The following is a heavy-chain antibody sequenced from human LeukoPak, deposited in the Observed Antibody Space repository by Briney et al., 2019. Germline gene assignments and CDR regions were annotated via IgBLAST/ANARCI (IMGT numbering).Heavy chain of an antibody. CDR1: GYSFTTYW. D-gene: IGHD2-2*01. CDR2: IYPGDSDN. J-gene: IGHJ5*02. CDR3: ARHGGGYCRSTSCYLFDP. Sequence: GESLKISCKVSGYSFTTYWIGWVRQTPGKGLEWMGIIYPGDSDNRYSPSFQGQVTISADKSISTAYLQWSSLKASDTAMYYCARHGGGYCRSTSCYLFDPWGQGTLVTVSS. V-gene: IGHV5-51*01.